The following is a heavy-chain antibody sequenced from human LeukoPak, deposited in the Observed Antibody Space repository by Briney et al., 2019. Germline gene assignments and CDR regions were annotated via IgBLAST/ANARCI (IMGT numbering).Heavy chain of an antibody. D-gene: IGHD3-10*01. V-gene: IGHV3-74*01. CDR1: GFTFSSYA. CDR2: INSDGSST. J-gene: IGHJ4*02. Sequence: GGSLRLFCAASGFTFSSYAMSWVRQAPGKGLVWVSRINSDGSSTSYADSVKGRFTISRDNAKNTLYLQMNSLRAEDTAVYYCAREGYYYGSGSYPIDYWGQGTLVTVSS. CDR3: AREGYYYGSGSYPIDY.